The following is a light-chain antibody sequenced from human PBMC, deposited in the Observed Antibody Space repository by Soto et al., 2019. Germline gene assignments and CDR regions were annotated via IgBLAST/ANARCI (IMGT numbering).Light chain of an antibody. CDR3: QQYGGSLYT. Sequence: EIVVTQSPGTLSLSPGERATISCRASQSVSSSYLAWYPQRPGQAPRLLIYGASSRATGIPDRFSGSGSGTDFTLTISRLELEEFSVYFCQQYGGSLYTFGQGNKVEIK. V-gene: IGKV3-20*01. CDR1: QSVSSSY. CDR2: GAS. J-gene: IGKJ2*01.